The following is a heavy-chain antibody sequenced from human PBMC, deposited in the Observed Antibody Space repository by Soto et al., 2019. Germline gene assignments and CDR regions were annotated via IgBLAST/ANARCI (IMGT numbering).Heavy chain of an antibody. CDR1: GGSISASNYY. CDR2: IYYSGST. CDR3: ARQTGYYYDSSGYLDY. V-gene: IGHV4-39*01. Sequence: PSETLSLTCTVSGGSISASNYYWGWIRQPPGKGLEWIGTIYYSGSTHYNPSLKSRVTISVDTSKNQFSLKPSSVTAADTAVYYCARQTGYYYDSSGYLDYWGQGALVTVSS. J-gene: IGHJ4*02. D-gene: IGHD3-22*01.